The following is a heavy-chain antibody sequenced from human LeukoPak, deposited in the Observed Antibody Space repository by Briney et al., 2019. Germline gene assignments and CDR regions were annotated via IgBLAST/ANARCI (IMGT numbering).Heavy chain of an antibody. J-gene: IGHJ4*02. CDR2: IRYDGSNK. CDR3: AKKEGYCSGGSCYYFDY. V-gene: IGHV3-30*02. D-gene: IGHD2-15*01. Sequence: GGSLRLXCAASGFTCSSYGMHWVRQAPGKGLEWVAFIRYDGSNKYYADSVKGRFTISRDNSKNTLYLQMNSLRAEDTAVYYCAKKEGYCSGGSCYYFDYWGQGTLVTVSS. CDR1: GFTCSSYG.